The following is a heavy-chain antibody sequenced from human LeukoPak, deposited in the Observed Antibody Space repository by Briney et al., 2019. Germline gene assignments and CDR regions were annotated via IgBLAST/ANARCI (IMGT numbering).Heavy chain of an antibody. J-gene: IGHJ3*02. CDR2: IIPIFGTA. CDR3: ARARGPGYCSSTSCYTGNDAFDI. CDR1: GGTFSSYA. V-gene: IGHV1-69*13. Sequence: SVKVSCKASGGTFSSYAISWVRQAPGQGLEWMGGIIPIFGTANYAQKFQGRVTITADESTSTAYMELSSLRSEDTAVYHCARARGPGYCSSTSCYTGNDAFDIWGQGTMVTVSS. D-gene: IGHD2-2*02.